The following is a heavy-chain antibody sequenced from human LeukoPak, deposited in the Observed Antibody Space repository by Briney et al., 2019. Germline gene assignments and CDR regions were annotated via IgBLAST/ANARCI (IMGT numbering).Heavy chain of an antibody. CDR2: ISSSGSTI. V-gene: IGHV3-11*01. J-gene: IGHJ4*02. Sequence: PGGSLRLSCAASGSTFSDYYMSWIRQAPGKGLEWVSYISSSGSTIYYADSVKGRFTISRDNAKNSLYLQMNSLRAEDTAVYYCARGVDDFWSGYQPYYFDYWGQGTLVTVSS. D-gene: IGHD3-3*01. CDR3: ARGVDDFWSGYQPYYFDY. CDR1: GSTFSDYY.